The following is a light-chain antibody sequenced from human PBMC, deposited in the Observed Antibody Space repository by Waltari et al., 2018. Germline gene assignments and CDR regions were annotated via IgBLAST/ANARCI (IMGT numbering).Light chain of an antibody. CDR3: QTYDSSNLGVV. CDR1: RASLANNY. J-gene: IGLJ2*01. V-gene: IGLV6-57*03. Sequence: NLMLTQTHTVSESPGNAVTISTMRRRASLANNYVQVSPQRPGSAPTAVISERIQTASGVPDRFSGSIYISSNSASLTSSGLLTEDEAAYSGQTYDSSNLGVVVGGGTQLTVL. CDR2: ERI.